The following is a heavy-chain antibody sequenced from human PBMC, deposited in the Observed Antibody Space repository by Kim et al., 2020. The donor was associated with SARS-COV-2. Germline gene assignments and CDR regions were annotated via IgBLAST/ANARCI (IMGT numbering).Heavy chain of an antibody. D-gene: IGHD2-15*01. CDR3: AKNAAFNLDY. CDR1: GLSIGDYTW. Sequence: SETLSLTCVVSGLSIGDYTWWSWVRQPPGKGLEWIAEIFHNGATNYNPSLESRVTISMDKSKNLLSLKLSSVTAADTAVYYCAKNAAFNLDYWGRGTLVTVSS. CDR2: IFHNGAT. J-gene: IGHJ4*02. V-gene: IGHV4-4*02.